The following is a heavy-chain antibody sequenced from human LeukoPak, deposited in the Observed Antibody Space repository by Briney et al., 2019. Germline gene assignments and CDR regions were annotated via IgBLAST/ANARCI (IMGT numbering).Heavy chain of an antibody. V-gene: IGHV4-39*01. CDR3: TRRLCGLAIDY. CDR2: IYYSGST. D-gene: IGHD2-21*01. CDR1: GDSINSNNYY. Sequence: SETLSLTCTVSGDSINSNNYYWGWIRQPPGKGLEWIGSIYYSGSTYYNPSLKSRVTMSVDMSKNQFSLKLSSVTAADTAVYYCTRRLCGLAIDYWGQGTLVTVSS. J-gene: IGHJ4*02.